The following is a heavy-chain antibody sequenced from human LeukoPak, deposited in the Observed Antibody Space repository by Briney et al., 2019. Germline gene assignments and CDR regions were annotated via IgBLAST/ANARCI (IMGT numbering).Heavy chain of an antibody. J-gene: IGHJ6*03. CDR2: IYTSGST. V-gene: IGHV4-4*07. D-gene: IGHD2-2*01. CDR1: GGSIGSYY. Sequence: SETLSLTCTVSGGSIGSYYWSWIRQPAGKGLEWIGRIYTSGSTNYNPSLKSRVTMSVDTSKNQFSLKLSSVTAADTAVYYCAREGLYCSSTSCRRPNYYYYYMDVWGKGTTVTVSS. CDR3: AREGLYCSSTSCRRPNYYYYYMDV.